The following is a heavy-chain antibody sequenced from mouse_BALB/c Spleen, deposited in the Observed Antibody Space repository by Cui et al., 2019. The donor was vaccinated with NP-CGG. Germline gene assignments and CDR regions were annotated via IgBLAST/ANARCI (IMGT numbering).Heavy chain of an antibody. J-gene: IGHJ2*01. V-gene: IGHV1-72*01. Sequence: VQLQQPGTELLKPGSSGKLSCKASGYTFTSYWMHWVKQRPGRGLEWIGRIDPNSGGTKYNEKFKSKATLTVDKPSSTAYMQLSSLTSEDSAVYYCARYDYYGSSYFDYLGQGTTLTVSS. D-gene: IGHD1-1*01. CDR3: ARYDYYGSSYFDY. CDR1: GYTFTSYW. CDR2: IDPNSGGT.